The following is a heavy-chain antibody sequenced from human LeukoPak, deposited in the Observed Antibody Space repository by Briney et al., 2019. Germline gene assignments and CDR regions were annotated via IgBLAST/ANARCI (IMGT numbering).Heavy chain of an antibody. CDR2: INPNSGGT. CDR3: ARVIGQQQLPNWFDP. CDR1: GYTFTGYY. Sequence: ASVTVSCKASGYTFTGYYMHWVRQAPGQGLEWMGWINPNSGGTNYAQKFQGRVTMTRDTSISTAYMELSRLRSDDTAVYYCARVIGQQQLPNWFDPWGQGTLVTVSS. J-gene: IGHJ5*02. V-gene: IGHV1-2*02. D-gene: IGHD6-13*01.